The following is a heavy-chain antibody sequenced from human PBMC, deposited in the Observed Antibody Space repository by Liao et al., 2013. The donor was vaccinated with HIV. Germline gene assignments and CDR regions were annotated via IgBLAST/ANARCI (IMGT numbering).Heavy chain of an antibody. CDR2: IQNDATA. CDR3: ARDSVAPNLNEAFAF. Sequence: QVEVQQGGAGLLKPSETLSVTCTVSGASLRSSYSWGWVRQAPGKGLEWIGSIQNDATAHYNPSFRSRVTLSIDFSKSQISLSLSSVTAADTAVYYCARDSVAPNLNEAFAFWGQGTTVTVSS. V-gene: IGHV4-38-2*02. D-gene: IGHD5-12*01. J-gene: IGHJ3*01. CDR1: GASLRSSYS.